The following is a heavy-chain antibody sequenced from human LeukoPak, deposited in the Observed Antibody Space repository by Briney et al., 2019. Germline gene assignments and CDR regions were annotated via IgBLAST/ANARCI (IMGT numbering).Heavy chain of an antibody. CDR2: IWYDGSNK. Sequence: PGGSLRLSCAAPGIPFSSFGMHWLRQAPGKGLEWVAFIWYDGSNKYYTDSVKGRFTISRDNSKNTLYLQMNNLTAEDTAVYYCARDGTVTAGPFDPWGGGTLVTVSS. CDR3: ARDGTVTAGPFDP. CDR1: GIPFSSFG. D-gene: IGHD4-17*01. J-gene: IGHJ5*02. V-gene: IGHV3-33*01.